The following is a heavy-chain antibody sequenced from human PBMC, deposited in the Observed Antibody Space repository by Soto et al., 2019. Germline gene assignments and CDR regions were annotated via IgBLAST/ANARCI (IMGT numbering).Heavy chain of an antibody. V-gene: IGHV3-30*18. CDR2: ISHDGGNI. Sequence: PGGSLRLSCKTYGFIFSSHDMHWVLQAPGKGLQWVAVISHDGGNIFYIDSVEGRFTISRDNSQSTLFLDMNSLRPEDTAVYFCAKLAPASIFTNDYWGQGTLVTVSS. CDR1: GFIFSSHD. CDR3: AKLAPASIFTNDY. J-gene: IGHJ4*02. D-gene: IGHD3-3*01.